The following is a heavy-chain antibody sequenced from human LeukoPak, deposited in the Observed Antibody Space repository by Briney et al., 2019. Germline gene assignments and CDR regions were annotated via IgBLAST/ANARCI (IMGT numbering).Heavy chain of an antibody. CDR1: GFTVSGNY. J-gene: IGHJ4*02. CDR2: IYSGGNT. V-gene: IGHV3-53*01. Sequence: GGSLRLSCAASGFTVSGNYMSWVRQAPGKGLEWVSVIYSGGNTYYADSVKGRFTISRVNSENTLYLQMNSLRAEDTAVYFCAKDNGRRDGHNGPFDQWGQGTLVTVSS. D-gene: IGHD5-24*01. CDR3: AKDNGRRDGHNGPFDQ.